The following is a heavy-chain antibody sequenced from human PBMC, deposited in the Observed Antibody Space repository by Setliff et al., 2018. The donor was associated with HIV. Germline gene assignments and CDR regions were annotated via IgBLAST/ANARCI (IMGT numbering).Heavy chain of an antibody. D-gene: IGHD2-15*01. CDR1: GFTFSGYG. Sequence: PGGSLRLFCAASGFTFSGYGMHWVRQAPGKGLEWVAIISYDGTNKNYADSVKGRFTISRDNSKNTLYLLMNGLRVEDTAVYYCAKDGISGGAYPPYYFDYWGHGTLVTVSS. CDR2: ISYDGTNK. CDR3: AKDGISGGAYPPYYFDY. V-gene: IGHV3-30*18. J-gene: IGHJ4*01.